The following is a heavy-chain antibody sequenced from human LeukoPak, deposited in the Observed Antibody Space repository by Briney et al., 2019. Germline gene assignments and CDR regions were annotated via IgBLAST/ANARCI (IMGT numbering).Heavy chain of an antibody. CDR2: ISGSGGST. J-gene: IGHJ4*02. V-gene: IGHV3-23*01. Sequence: GGSLRLSCAASGFTFSSYAMSWVRQAPGKGLEWVSAISGSGGSTYYADSVKGRFTIPRDNSKNTLYLQMNGLRAEDTAVYYCAEDGSSGYYYWGQGTLVTVSS. D-gene: IGHD3-22*01. CDR3: AEDGSSGYYY. CDR1: GFTFSSYA.